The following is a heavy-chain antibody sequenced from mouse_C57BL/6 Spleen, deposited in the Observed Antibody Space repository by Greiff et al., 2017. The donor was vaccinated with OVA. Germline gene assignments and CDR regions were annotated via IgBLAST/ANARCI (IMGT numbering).Heavy chain of an antibody. J-gene: IGHJ1*03. V-gene: IGHV1-82*01. CDR2: IYPGDGDN. Sequence: QVQLQQSGPELVKPGASVKLSCKASGYAFSSYWMNWVKQRPGKGLEWIGRIYPGDGDNNYNGKFKGKATMTADKSSSTAYMQLSSLTSEDSAVYYCARHGYTWYVDVWGTGTTVTVSS. CDR3: ARHGYTWYVDV. D-gene: IGHD2-2*01. CDR1: GYAFSSYW.